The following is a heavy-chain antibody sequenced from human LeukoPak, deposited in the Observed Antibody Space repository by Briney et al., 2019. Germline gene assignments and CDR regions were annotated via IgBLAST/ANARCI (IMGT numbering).Heavy chain of an antibody. D-gene: IGHD4/OR15-4a*01. CDR1: GFTFSSYD. CDR3: AKARAPLDV. Sequence: GGSLRLSCVVSGFTFSSYDMTWVRQAPGKGLEWVSLISGGAVTSCYADSVKGRFTISRDNSKNTLYLQMNSLRAEDTAVYYCAKARAPLDVWGQGTTVTVSS. CDR2: ISGGAVTS. J-gene: IGHJ6*02. V-gene: IGHV3-23*01.